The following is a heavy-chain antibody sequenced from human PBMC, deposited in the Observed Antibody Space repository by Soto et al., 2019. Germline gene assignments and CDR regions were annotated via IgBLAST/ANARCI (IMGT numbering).Heavy chain of an antibody. V-gene: IGHV4-39*01. CDR1: GGSMRSSPYF. CDR2: FSYSGGT. J-gene: IGHJ5*02. CDR3: SRRAPEGFDP. Sequence: SETQCRTYTVSGGSMRSSPYFWGWIRQAPGKGLEWISSFSYSGGTYYNPSLKSRVTISVDTSKKQFSLNLTSVTAADTAFYYCSRRAPEGFDPWGQGTQVTVSS.